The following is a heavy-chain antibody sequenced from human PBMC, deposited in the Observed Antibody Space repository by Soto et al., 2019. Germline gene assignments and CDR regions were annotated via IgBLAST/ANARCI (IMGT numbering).Heavy chain of an antibody. Sequence: GGSLRLSCAASGFTFSSYAMSWVRQAPGKGLEWVSGISGSGGSTYYADSVKGRFTVSRDNSMNTLYLQMNSLRAEDTAVYYCAKDLDRRIVVVEAATILGYCGQGTLVTVSS. CDR2: ISGSGGST. CDR3: AKDLDRRIVVVEAATILGY. CDR1: GFTFSSYA. J-gene: IGHJ4*02. D-gene: IGHD2-15*01. V-gene: IGHV3-23*01.